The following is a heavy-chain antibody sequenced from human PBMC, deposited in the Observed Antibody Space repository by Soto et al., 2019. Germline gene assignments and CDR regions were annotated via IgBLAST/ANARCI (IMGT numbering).Heavy chain of an antibody. J-gene: IGHJ4*02. D-gene: IGHD6-6*01. CDR3: ARVPNFFEYSSPTPAYHFDY. Sequence: QVQLVQSGAEVKNPGASVKVSCRTSGYTFTDYYLHWVRQAPGQGLEWMGWINPQSGGTNYAQRVRDWVTLTRDSSISTAYMGLSRLKSDSTAVYYCARVPNFFEYSSPTPAYHFDYWGQGTLVTVSS. CDR2: INPQSGGT. V-gene: IGHV1-2*04. CDR1: GYTFTDYY.